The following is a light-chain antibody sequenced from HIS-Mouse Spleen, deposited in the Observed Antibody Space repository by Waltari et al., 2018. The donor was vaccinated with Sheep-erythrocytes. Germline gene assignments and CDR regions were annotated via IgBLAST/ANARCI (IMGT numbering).Light chain of an antibody. V-gene: IGLV3-1*01. CDR2: QGS. CDR1: TLGDLY. CDR3: QAWDSSTAVV. J-gene: IGLJ2*01. Sequence: SYELTQPPSVSVSPGQTPSIPCPGETLGDLYPDWYQQKPGQSPVLVIYQGSKRPSGIPERFSGSHSGNTATLAISGTQAMDEADYYCQAWDSSTAVVFGGGTKLTVL.